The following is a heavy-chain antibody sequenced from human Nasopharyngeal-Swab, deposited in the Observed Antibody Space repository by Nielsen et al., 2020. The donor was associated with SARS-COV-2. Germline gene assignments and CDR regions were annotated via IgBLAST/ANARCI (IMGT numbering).Heavy chain of an antibody. CDR1: GFSFNNYG. CDR3: AKYKSGYVDY. CDR2: ISYEGSKK. J-gene: IGHJ4*02. D-gene: IGHD3-3*01. Sequence: GESLKISCAASGFSFNNYGMHWVRQAPGKGLEWVAVISYEGSKKYHADFVKGRFTISRDYSKNTLYLQMNSLRAEDTAVYYCAKYKSGYVDYWGQGTLVTVSS. V-gene: IGHV3-30*18.